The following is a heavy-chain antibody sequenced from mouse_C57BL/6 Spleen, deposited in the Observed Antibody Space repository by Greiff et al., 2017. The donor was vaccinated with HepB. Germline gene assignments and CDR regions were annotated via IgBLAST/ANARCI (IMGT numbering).Heavy chain of an antibody. Sequence: VQLQQSGAELVRPGASVKLSCKASGYTFTDYYINWVKQRPGQGLEWIARIYPGSGNTYYNEKFKGKATLTAEKSSSTAYMQLSSLTSEDSAVYFCASGGLRSYYAMDYWGQGTSVTVSS. CDR1: GYTFTDYY. J-gene: IGHJ4*01. D-gene: IGHD2-4*01. CDR2: IYPGSGNT. V-gene: IGHV1-76*01. CDR3: ASGGLRSYYAMDY.